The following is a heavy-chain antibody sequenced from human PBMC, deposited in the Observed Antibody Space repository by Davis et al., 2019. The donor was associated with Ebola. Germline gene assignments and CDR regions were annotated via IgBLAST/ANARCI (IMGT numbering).Heavy chain of an antibody. D-gene: IGHD3-22*01. CDR1: GISVNYYW. CDR3: ARPSSGWWFDF. V-gene: IGHV5-51*01. Sequence: KVSCKASGISVNYYWIGWVRQMPGKGLEWLGVIYPGDSDTRYSPSFQGQVTISADKSISTAYLQWSSLEASDTAIYYCARPSSGWWFDFWGQGTLVTVSS. J-gene: IGHJ4*02. CDR2: IYPGDSDT.